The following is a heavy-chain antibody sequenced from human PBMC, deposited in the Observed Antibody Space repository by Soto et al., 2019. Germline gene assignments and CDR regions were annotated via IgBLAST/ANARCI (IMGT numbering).Heavy chain of an antibody. D-gene: IGHD3-22*01. V-gene: IGHV1-46*01. Sequence: ASVKVSCKASGYTFTSYYMHWVRQAPGQGLEWMGIINPSGGSTSYAQKSQGRVTMTRDTSTSTVYMELSSLRSEDTAVYYCVRDSKASYYDSSGYSDYWGQGTLVTVSS. CDR3: VRDSKASYYDSSGYSDY. J-gene: IGHJ4*02. CDR1: GYTFTSYY. CDR2: INPSGGST.